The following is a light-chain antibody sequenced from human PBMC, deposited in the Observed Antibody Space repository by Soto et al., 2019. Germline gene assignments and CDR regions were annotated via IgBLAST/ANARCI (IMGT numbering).Light chain of an antibody. Sequence: QSALTQPRSVSGSPGQSVTISCSGTSSDVGGYEYVSWYQQHPGKAPRLLIYHVGQRPSGVPDRFSGSKSGTTASLTISGLQADDEVEYFCFSYTAGRTLVFGGGTKVTV. J-gene: IGLJ2*01. CDR3: FSYTAGRTLV. CDR2: HVG. V-gene: IGLV2-11*01. CDR1: SSDVGGYEY.